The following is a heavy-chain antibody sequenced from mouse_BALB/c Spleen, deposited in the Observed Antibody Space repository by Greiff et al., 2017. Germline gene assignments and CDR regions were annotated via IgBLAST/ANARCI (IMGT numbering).Heavy chain of an antibody. V-gene: IGHV5-6-4*01. D-gene: IGHD1-1*02. CDR3: TRGGRVYAMDY. CDR2: ISSGGSYT. J-gene: IGHJ4*01. CDR1: GFTFSSYT. Sequence: EVKVVESGGGLVKPGGSLKLSCAASGFTFSSYTMSWVRQTPEKRLEWVATISSGGSYTYYPDSVKGRFTISRDNAKNTLYLQMSSLKSEDTAMYYSTRGGRVYAMDYWGQGTSVTVSS.